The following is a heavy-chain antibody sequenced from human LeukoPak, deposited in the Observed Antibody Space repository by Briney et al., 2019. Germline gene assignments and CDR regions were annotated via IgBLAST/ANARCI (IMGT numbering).Heavy chain of an antibody. V-gene: IGHV3-30*02. J-gene: IGHJ3*02. Sequence: GRSLRLCYAASGFTGSSNYMNWVHQAPGKVQEWVGFIRYDGSNKYYADSVKGRFTISRDNSKYTLYLQMHSLRAEDTAVYYCAKDRYRYYGSGRQGAFDIWGQGTMVTVSS. D-gene: IGHD3-10*01. CDR3: AKDRYRYYGSGRQGAFDI. CDR1: GFTGSSNY. CDR2: IRYDGSNK.